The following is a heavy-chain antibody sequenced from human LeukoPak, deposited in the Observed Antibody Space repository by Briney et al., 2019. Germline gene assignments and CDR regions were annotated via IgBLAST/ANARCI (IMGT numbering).Heavy chain of an antibody. CDR3: ARVCSGGSCYSIFDY. J-gene: IGHJ4*02. V-gene: IGHV1-2*02. Sequence: ASVKVSCKASGYTFTGYYMHWVRQAPGQGLEWMGWINPNSGGTNYAQKFQGRVTMTGDTSISTAYMELSRLRSDDTAVYYCARVCSGGSCYSIFDYWGQGTLVTVSS. D-gene: IGHD2-15*01. CDR1: GYTFTGYY. CDR2: INPNSGGT.